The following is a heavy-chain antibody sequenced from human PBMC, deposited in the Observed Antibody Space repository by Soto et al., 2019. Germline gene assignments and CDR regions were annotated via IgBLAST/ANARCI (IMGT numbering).Heavy chain of an antibody. D-gene: IGHD3-16*02. V-gene: IGHV3-66*01. CDR2: IYSGGAT. J-gene: IGHJ4*02. CDR1: GFTVSSNY. CDR3: ARGAYDYVWGSYRPSFFDY. Sequence: EVRLVESGGDLVQPGGSLRLSCAASGFTVSSNYMNWVRQTPGKGLEWVSVIYSGGATYYADSVKGRFTISRDSSKNTLYLQMGGLRAEDTAVYYCARGAYDYVWGSYRPSFFDYWGQGILVTVSS.